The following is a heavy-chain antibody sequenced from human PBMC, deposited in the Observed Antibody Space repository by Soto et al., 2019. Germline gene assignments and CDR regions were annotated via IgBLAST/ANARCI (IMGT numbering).Heavy chain of an antibody. CDR1: GFTFSRYA. J-gene: IGHJ4*02. CDR3: AKALGELSPESYDY. V-gene: IGHV3-30*18. CDR2: ISYDGSDK. D-gene: IGHD3-16*02. Sequence: QVQLVESGGGVVQPGRTLRLSCAASGFTFSRYAMHRFHQAQGKEMEWVAVISYDGSDKYYADSVKGRFTISRDNSKNTLNLQMNSLRADDTAVYYCAKALGELSPESYDYWGQGTLITVYS.